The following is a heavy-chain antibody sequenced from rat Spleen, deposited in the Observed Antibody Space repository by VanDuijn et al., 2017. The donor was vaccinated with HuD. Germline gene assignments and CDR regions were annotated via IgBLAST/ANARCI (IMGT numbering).Heavy chain of an antibody. D-gene: IGHD1-12*02. CDR3: ARNDGTYYYRFAY. V-gene: IGHV3-3*01. Sequence: EVQLQESGPGLVKPSQSLSLTCSVTGYSITSSYSWNWIRKFPGNKLEWMGYINSAGSTNYNPSLKSRISITRDTSKNQFFLQVNSVTTEDTATYYCARNDGTYYYRFAYWGQGTLVTVSS. CDR1: GYSITSSYS. CDR2: INSAGST. J-gene: IGHJ3*01.